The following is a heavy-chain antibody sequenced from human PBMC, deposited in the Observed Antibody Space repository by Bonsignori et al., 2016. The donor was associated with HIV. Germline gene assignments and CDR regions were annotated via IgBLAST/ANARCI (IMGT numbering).Heavy chain of an antibody. Sequence: WVRQAPGQGLEWMGWISAYNGNTNYAQKLQGRVTMTTDTSTSTAYMELRSLRSDDTAVYYCARVWFGELSKSNYYYYMDVWAKGPRSPSP. CDR3: ARVWFGELSKSNYYYYMDV. D-gene: IGHD3-10*01. J-gene: IGHJ6*03. V-gene: IGHV1-18*01. CDR2: ISAYNGNT.